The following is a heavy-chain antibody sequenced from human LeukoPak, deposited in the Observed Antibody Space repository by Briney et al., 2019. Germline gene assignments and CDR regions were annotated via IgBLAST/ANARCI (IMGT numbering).Heavy chain of an antibody. CDR1: GYTFTSYG. V-gene: IGHV1-18*01. D-gene: IGHD2-8*01. CDR2: ISAYNGNK. CDR3: ARDNIVLMVYAPAYYYYGMDV. J-gene: IGHJ6*02. Sequence: ASVKVSCKASGYTFTSYGISWVRQAPGQGLEWMGWISAYNGNKNYAQKLQGRVTMTTDTSTSTAYMELRSLRSDDTAVYYCARDNIVLMVYAPAYYYYGMDVWGQGTTVTVSS.